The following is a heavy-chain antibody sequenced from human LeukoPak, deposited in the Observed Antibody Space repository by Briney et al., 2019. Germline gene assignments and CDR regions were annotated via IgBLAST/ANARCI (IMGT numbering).Heavy chain of an antibody. CDR2: IYGSDDKT. CDR1: GFTFSNYA. J-gene: IGHJ5*02. D-gene: IGHD2-15*01. CDR3: AKTQGYYDA. Sequence: PGGSLRLSCVASGFTFSNYAMSWVRQAPGKGLELGSGIYGSDDKTVYGDAVKGRFTISRDNSKNTLYLQMNSLRADDTAVYYCAKTQGYYDAWGQGALVTVSS. V-gene: IGHV3-23*01.